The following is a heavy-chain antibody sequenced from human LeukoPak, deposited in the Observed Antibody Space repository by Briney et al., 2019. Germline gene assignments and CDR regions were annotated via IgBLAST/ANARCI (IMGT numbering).Heavy chain of an antibody. CDR1: GGSISSYD. D-gene: IGHD6-13*01. Sequence: SETLSLTCTVSGGSISSYDWSRIRQPPGKGLEWIGYIYYSGSTNYNPSLKSRVTISVDTSKNQFSLKLSSVTAADTAVYYCARGIGYSSSWYNYWGQGTLVTVSS. V-gene: IGHV4-59*01. CDR3: ARGIGYSSSWYNY. J-gene: IGHJ4*02. CDR2: IYYSGST.